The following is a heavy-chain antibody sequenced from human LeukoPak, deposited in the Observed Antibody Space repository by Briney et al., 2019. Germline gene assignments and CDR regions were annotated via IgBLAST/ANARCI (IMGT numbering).Heavy chain of an antibody. CDR3: AEGIYSSGWSYFDY. CDR2: LSGSVIIT. Sequence: GGSLRLSCAASGFTLSNSAMGWVRQAPGKGLGWVSTLSGSVIITYYTDSVKGRFTISRDNSKNTLYQQRNSLRAEDTAVYYCAEGIYSSGWSYFDYWGQGTLVTVSS. CDR1: GFTLSNSA. D-gene: IGHD6-19*01. J-gene: IGHJ4*02. V-gene: IGHV3-23*01.